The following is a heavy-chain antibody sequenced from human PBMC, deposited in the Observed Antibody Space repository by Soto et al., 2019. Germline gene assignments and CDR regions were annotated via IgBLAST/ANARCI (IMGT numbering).Heavy chain of an antibody. D-gene: IGHD1-7*01. Sequence: SETLSLTCTVSGGSISSGGYYWSWIRQHPGKGLEWIGYIYYSGSTYYNPSLKSRVSISVDTSKNQFSLKLSSVTAADTAVYYCARESNSLDNWNFGIDPWGQGTLVTVSS. CDR2: IYYSGST. CDR3: ARESNSLDNWNFGIDP. J-gene: IGHJ5*02. CDR1: GGSISSGGYY. V-gene: IGHV4-31*03.